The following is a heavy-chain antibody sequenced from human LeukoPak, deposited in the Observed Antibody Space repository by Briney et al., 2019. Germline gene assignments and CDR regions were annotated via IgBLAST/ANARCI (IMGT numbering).Heavy chain of an antibody. D-gene: IGHD3-16*02. J-gene: IGHJ4*02. CDR3: ARVRSYDYLWGSYPLAFGYFDY. CDR1: GHTFTSYG. CDR2: ISAYNGNT. Sequence: ASVKVSCKASGHTFTSYGISWVRQAPGQGLEWMGWISAYNGNTNYAQKLQGRVTMTTDTSTSTAYMELRSLRFDDTAVYYCARVRSYDYLWGSYPLAFGYFDYWGQGTLVTVSS. V-gene: IGHV1-18*01.